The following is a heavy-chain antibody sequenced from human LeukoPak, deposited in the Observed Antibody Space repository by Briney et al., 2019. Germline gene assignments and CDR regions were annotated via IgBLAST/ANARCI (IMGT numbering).Heavy chain of an antibody. D-gene: IGHD3-10*01. V-gene: IGHV4-34*01. CDR3: ARAADYHGSGSQLGY. CDR2: INHSGNT. CDR1: GGSFSGYY. J-gene: IGHJ4*02. Sequence: SETLSLTCAVYGGSFSGYYWTWIRQPPGKGLEWIGEINHSGNTNYNPSLKSRLTISVDTSKNQFSLKLSSVTAADTAVYYCARAADYHGSGSQLGYWGQGILVTVSS.